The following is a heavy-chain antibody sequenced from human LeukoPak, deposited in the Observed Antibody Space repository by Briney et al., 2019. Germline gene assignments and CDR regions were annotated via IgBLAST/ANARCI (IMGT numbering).Heavy chain of an antibody. CDR2: INHSGSS. Sequence: PSETLSLTCAVYGGSFSGYYWSRIRQPPGKGLEWIGEINHSGSSNYNPSLKSRVTIALDTSKNQFSLRLSSVTAADTAVYYCARKFDYWGQGTLVTVSS. CDR1: GGSFSGYY. V-gene: IGHV4-34*01. J-gene: IGHJ4*02. CDR3: ARKFDY.